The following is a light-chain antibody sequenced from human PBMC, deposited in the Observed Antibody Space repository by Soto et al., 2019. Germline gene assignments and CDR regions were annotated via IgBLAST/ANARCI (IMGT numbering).Light chain of an antibody. V-gene: IGKV3-15*01. CDR3: QQYNNWPLT. CDR2: DAS. CDR1: QSVSST. Sequence: EIVMTQSPATLSVSPGERATLSCRASQSVSSTLAWYQQKPGQAPRLLIYDASTRATGIPARFSGSGSGTEFPLTINSLQSEDFAVYYCQQYNNWPLTFGGGTKVDIK. J-gene: IGKJ4*01.